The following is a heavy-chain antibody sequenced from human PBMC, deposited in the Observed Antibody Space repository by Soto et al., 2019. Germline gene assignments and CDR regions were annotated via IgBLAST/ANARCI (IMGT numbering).Heavy chain of an antibody. CDR3: AREFAPGSPNYDY. V-gene: IGHV3-23*01. J-gene: IGHJ4*02. D-gene: IGHD3-10*01. Sequence: GGSLRLSCAASGFTFSNYAMSWVRQAPGKGLEWVSTFTRSGNTYYADSVKGRFTISRYNSKNTLYLQMDSLRAEDTAVYYCAREFAPGSPNYDYWGLGTLVTVSS. CDR2: FTRSGNT. CDR1: GFTFSNYA.